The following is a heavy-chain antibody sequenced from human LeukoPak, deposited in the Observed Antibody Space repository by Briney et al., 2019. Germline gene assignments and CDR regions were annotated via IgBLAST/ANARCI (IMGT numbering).Heavy chain of an antibody. Sequence: PGGSLTLSCATSGFTFSSFSMNWVRQAPGKGLEWVSYISSSSNTIYYADSVKGRFTISRDNAKNPLYLQMNSLRDEDTAVYYCARGAQRAFDIWGQGTMVTVSS. J-gene: IGHJ3*02. V-gene: IGHV3-48*02. D-gene: IGHD2-2*01. CDR1: GFTFSSFS. CDR2: ISSSSNTI. CDR3: ARGAQRAFDI.